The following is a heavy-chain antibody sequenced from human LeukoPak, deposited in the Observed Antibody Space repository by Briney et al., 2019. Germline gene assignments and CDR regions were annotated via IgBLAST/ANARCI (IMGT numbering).Heavy chain of an antibody. Sequence: SVKVSCRASGGTFSSYAISWVRQAPGQGLEWMGGIIPIFGTANYAQKFQGRVTITTDESTSTAYMELSSLRSEDTAVYYCAMGWFGELLYWGQGTLVTVSS. J-gene: IGHJ4*02. D-gene: IGHD3-10*01. CDR3: AMGWFGELLY. V-gene: IGHV1-69*05. CDR1: GGTFSSYA. CDR2: IIPIFGTA.